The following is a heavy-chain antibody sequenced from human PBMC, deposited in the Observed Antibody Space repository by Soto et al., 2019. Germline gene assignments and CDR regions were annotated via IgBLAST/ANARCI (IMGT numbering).Heavy chain of an antibody. CDR2: ISAYNGNT. CDR1: GGTFSSYA. Sequence: GASVKVSCKASGGTFSSYAISWVRQAPGQGLEWMGWISAYNGNTNYAQKLQGRVTMTTDTSTSTAYMELRSLRSDDTAVYYCARGDYYDSSGSLDYWGQGTLVTVSS. V-gene: IGHV1-18*01. J-gene: IGHJ4*02. D-gene: IGHD3-22*01. CDR3: ARGDYYDSSGSLDY.